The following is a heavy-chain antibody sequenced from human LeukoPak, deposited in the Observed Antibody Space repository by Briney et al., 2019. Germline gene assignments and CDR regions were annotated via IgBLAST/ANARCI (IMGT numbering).Heavy chain of an antibody. CDR2: INHSGST. D-gene: IGHD3-10*01. V-gene: IGHV4-34*01. CDR3: ARGPSITMVRGAPGLNY. CDR1: GGSFSGYY. Sequence: PSETLSLTCAVYGGSFSGYYWSWIRQPPGKGLEWIGEINHSGSTNYNPSLKSRVTISVDTSKNQFSLKLSSVTAADTAVYYCARGPSITMVRGAPGLNYWGQGTLVTVSS. J-gene: IGHJ4*02.